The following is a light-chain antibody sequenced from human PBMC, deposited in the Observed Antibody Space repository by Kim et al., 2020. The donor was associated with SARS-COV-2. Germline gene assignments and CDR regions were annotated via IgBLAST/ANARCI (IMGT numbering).Light chain of an antibody. Sequence: VSTGERATLSCRASQSVSSNGAWYQQKPGQAPRLLIYGASTRATGIPARFSGSGSGTEFTLTISSLQSEDFAVYYCQQYNNWPFTFGPGTKVDIK. CDR2: GAS. CDR3: QQYNNWPFT. J-gene: IGKJ3*01. V-gene: IGKV3-15*01. CDR1: QSVSSN.